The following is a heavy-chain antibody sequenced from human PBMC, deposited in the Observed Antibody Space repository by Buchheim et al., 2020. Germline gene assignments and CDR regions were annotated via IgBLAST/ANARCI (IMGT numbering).Heavy chain of an antibody. J-gene: IGHJ6*02. Sequence: QVQLVQSGAEVKKPGASVKVSCKASGYTFTSYYMHWVRQAPGQGLEWMGIINPRGGRTSYAQKFQGRVTMTRDTSTSTVYMELSSLRSEDTAVYYCTREAEMATETEYYQYYYGMDVWGQGTT. CDR2: INPRGGRT. CDR3: TREAEMATETEYYQYYYGMDV. V-gene: IGHV1-46*03. D-gene: IGHD5-24*01. CDR1: GYTFTSYY.